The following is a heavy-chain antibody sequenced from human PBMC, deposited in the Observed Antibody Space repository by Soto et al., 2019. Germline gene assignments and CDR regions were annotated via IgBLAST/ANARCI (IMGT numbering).Heavy chain of an antibody. D-gene: IGHD3-22*01. V-gene: IGHV3-23*01. J-gene: IGHJ4*02. CDR2: ISVSGGST. CDR1: GFTFSNYA. Sequence: EVQLLESGGTLVQPGGSLRLSCAASGFTFSNYALTWLRQAPGKGLEWVSTISVSGGSTYYADSVKGRFTISRENSMMTIHLQMNRLRVEDTAVYYCAKGLYYTDSSGYRSFASWGQGTRVTVSS. CDR3: AKGLYYTDSSGYRSFAS.